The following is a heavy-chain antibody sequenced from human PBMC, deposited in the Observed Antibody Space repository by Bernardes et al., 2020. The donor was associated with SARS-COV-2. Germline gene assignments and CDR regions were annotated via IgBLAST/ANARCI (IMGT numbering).Heavy chain of an antibody. CDR1: GFTFSSYG. D-gene: IGHD3-3*01. CDR3: AREGSYYDFWSGNPGDAFDI. CDR2: IWYDGSNK. Sequence: GGSLRLSCAASGFTFSSYGMHWVRQAPGKGLEWVAVIWYDGSNKYYADSVKGRFTISRDNSKNTLYLQMNSLRAEDTAVYYCAREGSYYDFWSGNPGDAFDIWGQGTMVTVSS. J-gene: IGHJ3*02. V-gene: IGHV3-33*01.